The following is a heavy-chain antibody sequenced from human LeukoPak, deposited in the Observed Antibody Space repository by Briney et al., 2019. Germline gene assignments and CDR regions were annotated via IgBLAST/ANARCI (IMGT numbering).Heavy chain of an antibody. CDR1: GFTFSSYE. Sequence: PGGSLRLSCAAFGFTFSSYEMDWFRQAPGKGMEWVSYISSSGSTRYYADSVKGRFTISRDNAKNSLYLQMNSLRAEDTAVYYCVSGPTKGEQQLVPPFDYWGQGTLVTVSS. D-gene: IGHD6-13*01. V-gene: IGHV3-48*03. CDR2: ISSSGSTR. J-gene: IGHJ4*02. CDR3: VSGPTKGEQQLVPPFDY.